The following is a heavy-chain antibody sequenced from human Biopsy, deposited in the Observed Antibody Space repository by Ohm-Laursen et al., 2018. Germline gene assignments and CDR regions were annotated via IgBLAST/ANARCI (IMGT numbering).Heavy chain of an antibody. D-gene: IGHD3-3*01. Sequence: GTLSLTCSVSGGSIISYYWTRIRQPPGKGLEWLGHVYNGGITNYNPSLKSRVAISKDTSKNQFSLQVNSVTAADTAVYYCARTPRDSFWSGSYKRGLWFDPWGQGTLVIVSS. CDR2: VYNGGIT. J-gene: IGHJ5*02. V-gene: IGHV4-59*01. CDR3: ARTPRDSFWSGSYKRGLWFDP. CDR1: GGSIISYY.